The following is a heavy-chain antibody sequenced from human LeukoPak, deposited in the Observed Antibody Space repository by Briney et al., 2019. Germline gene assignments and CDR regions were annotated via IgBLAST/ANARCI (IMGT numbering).Heavy chain of an antibody. V-gene: IGHV1-18*01. D-gene: IGHD2-2*01. CDR2: ISAYNGNT. J-gene: IGHJ4*02. CDR1: GYTFTSYG. CDR3: ARGVGFYCSSTSCYEGLDY. Sequence: GASVKVSCKASGYTFTSYGISWVRQAPGQGLEWMGWISAYNGNTNYPQKLQGRVTMTTDTSTSTAYMELRSLRSDDTAVYYCARGVGFYCSSTSCYEGLDYWGQGTLVTVSS.